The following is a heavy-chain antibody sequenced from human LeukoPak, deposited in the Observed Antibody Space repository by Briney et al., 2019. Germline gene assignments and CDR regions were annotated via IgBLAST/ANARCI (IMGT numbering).Heavy chain of an antibody. CDR2: VKPDGSDN. J-gene: IGHJ4*02. D-gene: IGHD5-12*01. CDR3: VRENQLRC. V-gene: IGHV3-7*01. CDR1: GFTFSSYS. Sequence: QPGGSLRLSCAASGFTFSSYSMNWVRQAPGKGLEWVASVKPDGSDNFYVDSVEGRFTISRDNARYSLFLQMNSLRVEDTAVYYCVRENQLRCWGQGTLVSVSS.